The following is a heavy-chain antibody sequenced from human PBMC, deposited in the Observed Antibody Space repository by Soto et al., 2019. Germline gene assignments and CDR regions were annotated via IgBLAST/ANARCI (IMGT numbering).Heavy chain of an antibody. Sequence: SVKVSCKDSGGLFSSFAISWVRQAPGQGLEWMGGIIPVFGTTNYAQKFQGRVTITADESTNTAYMELSSLTSDDTAMYYCARRGSPYGWFNGFWGQGTKGT. D-gene: IGHD3-10*01. CDR2: IIPVFGTT. CDR1: GGLFSSFA. V-gene: IGHV1-69*13. J-gene: IGHJ4*02. CDR3: ARRGSPYGWFNGF.